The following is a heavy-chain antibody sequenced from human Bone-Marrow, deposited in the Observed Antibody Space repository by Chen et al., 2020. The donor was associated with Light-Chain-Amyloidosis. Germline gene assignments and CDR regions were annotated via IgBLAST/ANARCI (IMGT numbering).Heavy chain of an antibody. CDR3: TTSSGGD. Sequence: EVQLVESGGGLVQPGGSLRLSCAASEFTFSSYWMSWVRQAPGKGLECVANIKEDGSEKYYVDSVMGRFTISRDNAKDSLYLQMNSLRPEDTAVYYCTTSSGGDWGQGTLVTVSS. CDR2: IKEDGSEK. V-gene: IGHV3-7*03. D-gene: IGHD3-10*01. CDR1: EFTFSSYW. J-gene: IGHJ4*02.